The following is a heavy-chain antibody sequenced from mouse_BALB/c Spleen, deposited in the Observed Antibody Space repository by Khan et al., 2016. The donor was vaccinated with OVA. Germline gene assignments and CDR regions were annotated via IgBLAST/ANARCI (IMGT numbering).Heavy chain of an antibody. CDR1: GFTFSTYA. CDR2: INSDGDYT. J-gene: IGHJ3*01. V-gene: IGHV5-9-3*01. CDR3: ARSAYGNVAY. D-gene: IGHD2-1*01. Sequence: EVELVESGGGLVKPGGSLKLSCAASGFTFSTYAMSWVRQTPEKRLEWVATINSDGDYTYYPDNVTGRFTISRDNAKNTLYLQMSSLRSEDTAMYYCARSAYGNVAYWGQGTLGTVSA.